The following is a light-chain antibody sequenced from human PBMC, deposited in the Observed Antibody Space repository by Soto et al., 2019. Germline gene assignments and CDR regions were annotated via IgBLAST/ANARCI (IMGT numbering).Light chain of an antibody. V-gene: IGKV1-5*01. CDR1: QSISSW. CDR3: QQYNSYSQWT. CDR2: DAS. Sequence: DIQMTQSPSTLSASVGDRVTITCRASQSISSWLAWYQQKPGKAPKLLIYDASSLESGVPSRFSGSGSGTEFTLTISSLQPDDFATYYCQQYNSYSQWTFGQGTKVDTK. J-gene: IGKJ1*01.